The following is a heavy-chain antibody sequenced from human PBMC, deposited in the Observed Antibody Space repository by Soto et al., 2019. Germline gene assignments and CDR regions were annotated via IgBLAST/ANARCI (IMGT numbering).Heavy chain of an antibody. D-gene: IGHD3-22*01. V-gene: IGHV1-18*01. CDR1: GYTFTSYG. CDR3: ARGDTYYYDSSGYSGGYFDY. Sequence: QVQLVQSGAEVKKPGASVKVSCKASGYTFTSYGISWVRQAPGQGLEWMGWISAYNGNTNYAQKLQGRVTMTTDTSTSTAYMERRSLRSDDTAVYYCARGDTYYYDSSGYSGGYFDYWGQGTLVTVSS. J-gene: IGHJ4*02. CDR2: ISAYNGNT.